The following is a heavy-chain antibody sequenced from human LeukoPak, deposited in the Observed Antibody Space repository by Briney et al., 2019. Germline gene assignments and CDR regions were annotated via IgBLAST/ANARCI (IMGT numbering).Heavy chain of an antibody. Sequence: GGSLRLSCAASGFTFSDYYMSWIRQAPGKGLEWVSYISSSSSYTNYADSVKGRFTISRDNAKNSLYLQMNSLRAEDTAVYYCAIAYYGGKPDYWGQGTLVTVAS. J-gene: IGHJ4*02. CDR3: AIAYYGGKPDY. CDR2: ISSSSSYT. V-gene: IGHV3-11*05. CDR1: GFTFSDYY. D-gene: IGHD4-23*01.